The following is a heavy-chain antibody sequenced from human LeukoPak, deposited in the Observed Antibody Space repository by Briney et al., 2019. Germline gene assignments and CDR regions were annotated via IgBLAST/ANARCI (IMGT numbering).Heavy chain of an antibody. J-gene: IGHJ3*02. CDR3: ATIPLGGGRKYDFWSGENDAFDI. V-gene: IGHV4-30-2*01. D-gene: IGHD3-3*01. Sequence: SETLSLTCTVSGGSLSSGVYYWNWIRQPPGKGLEWLGYIYHSGSAFYNPSLNNRVTISVDRSKNQFSLSLRSVTAADTAVYYCATIPLGGGRKYDFWSGENDAFDIWGKGTMVTVSS. CDR1: GGSLSSGVYY. CDR2: IYHSGSA.